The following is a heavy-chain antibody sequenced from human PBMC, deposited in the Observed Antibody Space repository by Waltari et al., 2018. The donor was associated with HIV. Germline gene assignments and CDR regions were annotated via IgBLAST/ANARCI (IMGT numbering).Heavy chain of an antibody. Sequence: EVQLVESGGTLVQPGRSLRLSCVMSGLASDNFAMHWVRQIPGKGLEWVAGITWNSGAIVYADSVRGRFTISRDNTKNSLHLLMDSLRTEDTALYRCVKERRVMVYWGRDGFDVWGQGTMVYVS. CDR1: GLASDNFA. CDR3: VKERRVMVYWGRDGFDV. V-gene: IGHV3-9*02. CDR2: ITWNSGAI. J-gene: IGHJ3*01. D-gene: IGHD2-8*01.